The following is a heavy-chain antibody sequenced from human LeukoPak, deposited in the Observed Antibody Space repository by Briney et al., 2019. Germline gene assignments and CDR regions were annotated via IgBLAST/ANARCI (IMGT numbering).Heavy chain of an antibody. D-gene: IGHD1-26*01. CDR1: GGSLSSGDYY. CDR3: ARDPRRELEAFDI. J-gene: IGHJ3*02. V-gene: IGHV4-30-4*08. Sequence: PSETLSLTCTVSGGSLSSGDYYWSWIRQPPGKGLEWIGYIYYSGSTYYNPSLKSRVTISVDTSKNQFSLKLSSGTAADTAVYYCARDPRRELEAFDIWGQGTMVTVSS. CDR2: IYYSGST.